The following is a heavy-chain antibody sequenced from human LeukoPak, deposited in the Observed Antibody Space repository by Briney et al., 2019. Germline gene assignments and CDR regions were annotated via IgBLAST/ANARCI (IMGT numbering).Heavy chain of an antibody. Sequence: ASVKVSCKASGYTFTSYAMNWVRQAPGQGLEWMGWINPNSGGTNYAQKFQGRVTMTRDTSISTAYMELSRLRSDDTAVYYCARVDLSSSREDYWGQGTLVTVSS. V-gene: IGHV1-2*02. J-gene: IGHJ4*02. CDR3: ARVDLSSSREDY. CDR2: INPNSGGT. D-gene: IGHD6-13*01. CDR1: GYTFTSYA.